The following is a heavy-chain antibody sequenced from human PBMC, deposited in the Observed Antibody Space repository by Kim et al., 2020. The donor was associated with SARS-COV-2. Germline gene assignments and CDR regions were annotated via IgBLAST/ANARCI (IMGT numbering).Heavy chain of an antibody. Sequence: GGSLRLSCAASGFTFSSYAMHWVRQAPGKGLEWVAVISYDGSNKYYADSVKGRFTISRDNSKNTLYLQMNSLRAEDTAVYYCARDLILEWLLWDYYYYYGMDVWGQGTTVTVSS. CDR2: ISYDGSNK. V-gene: IGHV3-30-3*01. J-gene: IGHJ6*02. CDR1: GFTFSSYA. CDR3: ARDLILEWLLWDYYYYYGMDV. D-gene: IGHD3-3*01.